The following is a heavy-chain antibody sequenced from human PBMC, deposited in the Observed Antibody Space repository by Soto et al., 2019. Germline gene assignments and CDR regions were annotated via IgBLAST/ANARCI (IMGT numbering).Heavy chain of an antibody. CDR3: SRGGKLERPIYYYYCYLDV. CDR2: MNPNSGNT. J-gene: IGHJ6*03. D-gene: IGHD1-1*01. CDR1: GYTFTSYD. V-gene: IGHV1-8*01. Sequence: QVQLVQSGAEVMKPGASVKVSCKASGYTFTSYDINWVRQATGQGLEWMGWMNPNSGNTGYAQKLHGRVTITGNTPISTAYMELSSLRYDCTAVYYCSRGGKLERPIYYYYCYLDVWGKGTTVTVSS.